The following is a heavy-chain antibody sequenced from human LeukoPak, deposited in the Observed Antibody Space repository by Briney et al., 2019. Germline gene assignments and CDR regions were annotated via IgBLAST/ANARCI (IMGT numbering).Heavy chain of an antibody. D-gene: IGHD3-10*01. V-gene: IGHV3-23*01. J-gene: IGHJ4*02. CDR1: GFTFSSYA. CDR3: AKMVLWFGELMPAEFDY. Sequence: GGSLRLSCAASGFTFSSYAMSWVRQAPGKGLEWVSAISGSGGSTYYADSVKGRFTISRDNSKNTLHLQMNSLRAEDTAVYYCAKMVLWFGELMPAEFDYWGQGTLVTVSS. CDR2: ISGSGGST.